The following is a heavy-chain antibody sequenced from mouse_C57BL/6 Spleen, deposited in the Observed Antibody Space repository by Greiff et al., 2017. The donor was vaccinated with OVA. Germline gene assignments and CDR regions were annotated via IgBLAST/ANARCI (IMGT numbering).Heavy chain of an antibody. CDR2: IHPSDSDT. D-gene: IGHD1-1*02. Sequence: QVQLQQPGAELVKPGASVKVSCKASGYTFTSYWMHWVKQRPGQGLEWIGRIHPSDSDTNYNQKFKGKATLTVDKSSSTAYMQLSCLTSEDSAVYYCALDYGSYAMDYWGQGTSVTVSS. CDR3: ALDYGSYAMDY. J-gene: IGHJ4*01. CDR1: GYTFTSYW. V-gene: IGHV1-74*01.